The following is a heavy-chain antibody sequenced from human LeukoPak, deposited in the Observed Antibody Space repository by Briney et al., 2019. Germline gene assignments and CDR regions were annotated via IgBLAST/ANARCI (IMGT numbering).Heavy chain of an antibody. Sequence: ASVKVSCKTSGYPFTTYGISWVRQAPGEGLEWMGWISAYNGNTNYAQKLQGRVTMTTDTSTSTAYMELRSLTSDDTAVYLCARDLGYSSSCPNYWGQGTLVTVSS. V-gene: IGHV1-18*01. J-gene: IGHJ4*02. CDR1: GYPFTTYG. CDR3: ARDLGYSSSCPNY. D-gene: IGHD6-13*01. CDR2: ISAYNGNT.